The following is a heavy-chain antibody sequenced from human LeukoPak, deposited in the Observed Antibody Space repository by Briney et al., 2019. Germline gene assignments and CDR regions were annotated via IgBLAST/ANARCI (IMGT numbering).Heavy chain of an antibody. Sequence: GGSLRLSCAASGFTFSSYWMSWVRQAPGKGLEWVANIKQDGSEKYYVDSVKGRLTISRDNAKNSLYLQMNSLRAEDTAVYYCASEYFDDYGDHRYFDYWGQGTLVTVSS. CDR3: ASEYFDDYGDHRYFDY. CDR2: IKQDGSEK. V-gene: IGHV3-7*01. J-gene: IGHJ4*02. CDR1: GFTFSSYW. D-gene: IGHD4-17*01.